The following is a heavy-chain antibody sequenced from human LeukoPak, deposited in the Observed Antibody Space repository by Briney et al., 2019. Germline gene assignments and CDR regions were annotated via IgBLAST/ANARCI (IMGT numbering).Heavy chain of an antibody. CDR2: INPNSGGT. D-gene: IGHD4/OR15-4a*01. CDR3: ARELRKYNGFDP. J-gene: IGHJ5*02. CDR1: VYTFTSYD. Sequence: GASVKVSCKASVYTFTSYDINWVRQATGQGLEWMGWINPNSGGTNYAQKFQGRVTMTRDTSISTAYMGLSRLRSDDTAVYYCARELRKYNGFDPWGQGTLVTVSP. V-gene: IGHV1-2*02.